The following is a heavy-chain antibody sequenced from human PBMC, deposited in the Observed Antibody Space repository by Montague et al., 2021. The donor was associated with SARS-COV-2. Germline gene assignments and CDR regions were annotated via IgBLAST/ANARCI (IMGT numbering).Heavy chain of an antibody. J-gene: IGHJ5*02. V-gene: IGHV4-39*01. CDR2: VYYSGST. CDR3: ARLGFVELWFNLGWFDP. D-gene: IGHD3-16*02. Sequence: SETLSLTCTVSGGSIISTTSNWGWIRQPPGKGLEWIGPVYYSGSTNYNPSLKSRVTMPVDTSKNQFSLELRSVTAADTAVYYCARLGFVELWFNLGWFDPWGQGTLVTVSS. CDR1: GGSIISTTSN.